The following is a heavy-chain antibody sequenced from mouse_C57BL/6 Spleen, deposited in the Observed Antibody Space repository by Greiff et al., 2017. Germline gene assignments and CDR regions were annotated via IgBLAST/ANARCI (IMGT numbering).Heavy chain of an antibody. CDR2: IYPGDGDT. D-gene: IGHD2-3*01. J-gene: IGHJ2*01. Sequence: QVQLQQSGPELVKPGASVKISCKASGYAFSSSWMNWVKQRPGKGLEWIGRIYPGDGDTNYNGKFKGKATLTADKSSSTAYMHLSSLTSEDSAVYFCARCDGYYVDYWGQGTTLAVSS. V-gene: IGHV1-82*01. CDR1: GYAFSSSW. CDR3: ARCDGYYVDY.